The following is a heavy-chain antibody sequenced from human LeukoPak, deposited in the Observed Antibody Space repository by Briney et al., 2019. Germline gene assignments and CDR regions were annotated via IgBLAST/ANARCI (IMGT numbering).Heavy chain of an antibody. CDR3: ARDPYSSGWYKDAFDI. J-gene: IGHJ3*02. CDR2: ISGSSSYI. Sequence: GGSLGLSGPASGFTFSSYSMNGVGQAPGKGLEGVSSISGSSSYINYADSVKGRFTIYRDNAQNSLFLQLNSLRAEDTAVYYCARDPYSSGWYKDAFDIWGQGTMVTVSS. CDR1: GFTFSSYS. D-gene: IGHD6-19*01. V-gene: IGHV3-21*01.